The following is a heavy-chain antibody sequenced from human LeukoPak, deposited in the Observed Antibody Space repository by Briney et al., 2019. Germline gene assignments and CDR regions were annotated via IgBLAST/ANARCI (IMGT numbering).Heavy chain of an antibody. CDR3: ASRIGYYYGSGFYGMDV. CDR2: MNPNSGNT. CDR1: GYTFTSYD. Sequence: GASVKVSCKASGYTFTSYDINWVRQATGQGLEWMGWMNPNSGNTGYAQKFQGRVTMTRNTSISTAYMELSSLRSEDTAVYYCASRIGYYYGSGFYGMDVWGQGTTVTVSS. D-gene: IGHD3-10*01. J-gene: IGHJ6*02. V-gene: IGHV1-8*01.